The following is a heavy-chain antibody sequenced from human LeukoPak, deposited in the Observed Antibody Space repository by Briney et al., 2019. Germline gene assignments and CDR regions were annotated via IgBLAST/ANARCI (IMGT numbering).Heavy chain of an antibody. D-gene: IGHD3-10*01. Sequence: RASVKVSCKASGGTFSSYAISWVRQAPGQGLEWMGGVIPIFGTANYAQKFQGRVTITADESTSTAYMELSSLRSEDTAVYYCARSPITMVRGVTYYFDYWGQGTLVTVSS. CDR1: GGTFSSYA. J-gene: IGHJ4*02. V-gene: IGHV1-69*13. CDR3: ARSPITMVRGVTYYFDY. CDR2: VIPIFGTA.